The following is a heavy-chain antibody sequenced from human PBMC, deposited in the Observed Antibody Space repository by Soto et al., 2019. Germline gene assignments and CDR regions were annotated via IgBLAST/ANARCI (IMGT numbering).Heavy chain of an antibody. CDR2: INHSGNT. V-gene: IGHV4-34*10. CDR1: GVPFSGYY. Sequence: SETLSLTCAVYGVPFSGYYWSWIRQSPGKGLEWIGEINHSGNTNYNPSLKSRVTMSVDTSKNQFSLSLTSVTAADTAVYYCADEPGSWYFDSWGQGTLVTVSS. D-gene: IGHD6-25*01. CDR3: ADEPGSWYFDS. J-gene: IGHJ4*02.